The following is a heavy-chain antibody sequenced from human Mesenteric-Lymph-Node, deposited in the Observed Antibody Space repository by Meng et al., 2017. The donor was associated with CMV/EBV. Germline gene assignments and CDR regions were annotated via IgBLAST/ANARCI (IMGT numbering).Heavy chain of an antibody. CDR3: ARDGNGMDV. CDR2: IKQDGSEK. J-gene: IGHJ6*02. Sequence: GESLKISCAASGFTFSSYWMSWVRQAPGKGLEWVANIKQDGSEKYYVDSVKGRFTISRDNAKNSLYLQMNSLRAEDTAVYYCARDGNGMDVWGPGTTVTVSS. D-gene: IGHD1-26*01. CDR1: GFTFSSYW. V-gene: IGHV3-7*01.